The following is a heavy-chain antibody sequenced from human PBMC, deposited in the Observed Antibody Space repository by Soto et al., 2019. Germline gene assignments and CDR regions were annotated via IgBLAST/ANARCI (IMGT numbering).Heavy chain of an antibody. CDR1: GYTFTSYG. Sequence: QVQLVQSGAEVKKPGASVKVSCKASGYTFTSYGISWVRQAPGQGLEWMGWISAYNGNTNYAQKLQGRVTMTTDTFTSTAYMELRSLRSDVTAVYYCARDQRNVVVPAAMGAFYYYGMDVWGQGTTVTVSS. CDR3: ARDQRNVVVPAAMGAFYYYGMDV. CDR2: ISAYNGNT. D-gene: IGHD2-2*01. V-gene: IGHV1-18*01. J-gene: IGHJ6*02.